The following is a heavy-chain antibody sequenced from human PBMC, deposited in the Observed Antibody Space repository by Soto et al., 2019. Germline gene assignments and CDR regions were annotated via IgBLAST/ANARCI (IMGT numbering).Heavy chain of an antibody. V-gene: IGHV3-74*02. D-gene: IGHD3-10*01. J-gene: IGHJ6*02. Sequence: EVQLVESGGGLVRPGGSLSLSCADSGFSFSSYWMHWVRQVPGKGLVWVARMNEDGGTTDYADSVKGRFTISRDNAKNMLYLQMTSLRVEDTAVYYGASVLSGRADVWGQGTTVTVSS. CDR3: ASVLSGRADV. CDR2: MNEDGGTT. CDR1: GFSFSSYW.